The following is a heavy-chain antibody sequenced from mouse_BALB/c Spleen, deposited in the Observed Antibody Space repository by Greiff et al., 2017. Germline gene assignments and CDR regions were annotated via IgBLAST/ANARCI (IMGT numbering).Heavy chain of an antibody. V-gene: IGHV2-9*02. Sequence: QVTLKVSGPGLVAPSQSLSITCTVSGFSLTSYGVHWVRQPPGKGLEWLGVIWAGGSTNYNSALMSRLSISKDNSKSQVFLKMNSLQTDDTAMYYCAIYDYDGAWFAYWGQGTLVTVSA. CDR1: GFSLTSYG. J-gene: IGHJ3*01. CDR2: IWAGGST. CDR3: AIYDYDGAWFAY. D-gene: IGHD2-4*01.